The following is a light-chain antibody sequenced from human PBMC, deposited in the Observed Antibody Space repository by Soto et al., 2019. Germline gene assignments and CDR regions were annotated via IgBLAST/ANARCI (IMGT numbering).Light chain of an antibody. CDR3: MQGTHWPWT. CDR2: EVS. Sequence: DAVMTQSPLSLPVTLGQPASISCRSSQSLIHSDGNTYLSWFQQRPGQSPRRLIYEVSDRDSGVPDSFTGSGSGTDFTLKISRVEAEDVGVYYCMQGTHWPWTFGQGTEVEIK. V-gene: IGKV2-30*02. CDR1: QSLIHSDGNTY. J-gene: IGKJ1*01.